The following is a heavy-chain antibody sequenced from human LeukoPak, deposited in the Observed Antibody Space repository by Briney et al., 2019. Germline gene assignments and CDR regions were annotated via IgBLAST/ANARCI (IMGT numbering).Heavy chain of an antibody. D-gene: IGHD3-10*01. CDR2: LNLDGSTT. V-gene: IGHV3-74*01. Sequence: GGSLRLSCVASGFIFSKHWMHWVRQAPGKGLVWVSRLNLDGSTTSYTDSVKGRFTISRDNAKNTLYLQMNSLRVDDTGIYYCARESSGSYWGWGQGTLVTVSS. J-gene: IGHJ4*02. CDR3: ARESSGSYWG. CDR1: GFIFSKHW.